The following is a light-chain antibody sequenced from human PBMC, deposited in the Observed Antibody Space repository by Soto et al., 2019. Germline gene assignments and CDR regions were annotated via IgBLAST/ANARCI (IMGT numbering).Light chain of an antibody. CDR3: QQSYGAPLT. V-gene: IGKV1-39*01. Sequence: DIQMTQSPSSLSASVGDRLTITCRASQSITTDLNWYQQKPGKAPNLLIYAASTLQSGVPSRFSGSGSGTDFTLTISSLQPEDSATYYCQQSYGAPLTFGPGTKVYIK. J-gene: IGKJ3*01. CDR2: AAS. CDR1: QSITTD.